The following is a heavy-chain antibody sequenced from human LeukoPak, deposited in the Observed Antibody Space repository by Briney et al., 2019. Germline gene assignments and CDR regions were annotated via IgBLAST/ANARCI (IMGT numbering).Heavy chain of an antibody. CDR3: SRGGRDYYGSGSYYNAKYYHMDV. J-gene: IGHJ6*04. CDR1: SGSFSGYF. D-gene: IGHD3-10*01. CDR2: INESGST. V-gene: IGHV4-34*01. Sequence: SETLSLTCAVSSGSFSGYFWSWIRQPPGKGLEWIGEINESGSTTYNPSLKSRVTISVDRSKNQFSLKLTSVTAADTAVYYCSRGGRDYYGSGSYYNAKYYHMDVWGSGTTVTISS.